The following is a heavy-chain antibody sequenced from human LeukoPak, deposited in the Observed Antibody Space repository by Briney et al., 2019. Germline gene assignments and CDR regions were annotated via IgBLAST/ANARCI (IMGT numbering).Heavy chain of an antibody. CDR3: ARAYDSSGFPLFDY. D-gene: IGHD3-22*01. CDR1: GGSISSGDYY. V-gene: IGHV4-30-4*01. Sequence: SQTLSLTCTVSGGSISSGDYYWSWIRQPPGTGLEWIGYIYYGGSTYYNPSLKSRVSISVDTSKNQFSLKLSSVTAADTAVYYCARAYDSSGFPLFDYWGQGTLVTVSS. CDR2: IYYGGST. J-gene: IGHJ4*02.